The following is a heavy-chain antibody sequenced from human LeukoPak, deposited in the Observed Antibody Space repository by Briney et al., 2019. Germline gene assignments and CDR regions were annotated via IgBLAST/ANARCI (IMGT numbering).Heavy chain of an antibody. CDR3: SRSRRVLCTGACYSFDY. Sequence: GGSLRLSCAASGFTFSSYWMSWVRQAPGKGLEWVGFIRSKTYGGATEYAASVKDRFTILRDDSKSIVYLQMNSLKTEDTGVYYCSRSRRVLCTGACYSFDYWGQGTLVAVSS. CDR1: GFTFSSYW. V-gene: IGHV3-49*04. CDR2: IRSKTYGGAT. J-gene: IGHJ4*02. D-gene: IGHD2-21*01.